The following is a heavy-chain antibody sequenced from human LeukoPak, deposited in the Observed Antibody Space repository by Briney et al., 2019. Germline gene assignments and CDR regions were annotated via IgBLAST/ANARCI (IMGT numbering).Heavy chain of an antibody. V-gene: IGHV3-53*01. CDR3: ARQSTSCYPYHDAFDI. D-gene: IGHD2-2*01. J-gene: IGHJ3*02. CDR2: IYSGGST. CDR1: GFTVSSNY. Sequence: GGSLRLSCAASGFTVSSNYMSWVRQAPGKGLEWVSVIYSGGSTYHADSVKGRFTISRDNSKNTLYLQMNSLRAEDTAVYYCARQSTSCYPYHDAFDIWGQGTMVTVSS.